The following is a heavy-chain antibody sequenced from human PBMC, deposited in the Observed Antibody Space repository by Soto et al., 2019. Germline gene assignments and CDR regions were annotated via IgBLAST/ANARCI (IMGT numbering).Heavy chain of an antibody. V-gene: IGHV1-18*01. J-gene: IGHJ4*02. CDR1: GYTFTNFG. D-gene: IGHD1-7*01. CDR2: ISGYNGNT. Sequence: ASVKVSCKASGYTFTNFGVSWVRQAPGQGLEWVGWISGYNGNTKYAQKFQGRVTMTTDTSTSTAYMELRSLRSDDTAMYYCARLAVHNWNYPLGAGPPFDYWGQGTLVTVSS. CDR3: ARLAVHNWNYPLGAGPPFDY.